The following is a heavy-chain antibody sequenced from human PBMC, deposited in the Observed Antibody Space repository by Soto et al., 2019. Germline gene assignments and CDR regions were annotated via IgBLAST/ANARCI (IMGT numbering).Heavy chain of an antibody. J-gene: IGHJ5*02. Sequence: EVQLLESGGGLVQPGGSLRLSCAASGFTFSSYAMSWVRQAPGTGLEWVSTISSSAGSTHYAASVKGRFTISRDNSKNTLYMQMNSPRSEDTALYYCAKFYGGNSAHTYAIDPWGQGTLVTVSS. V-gene: IGHV3-23*01. CDR2: ISSSAGST. D-gene: IGHD2-21*02. CDR3: AKFYGGNSAHTYAIDP. CDR1: GFTFSSYA.